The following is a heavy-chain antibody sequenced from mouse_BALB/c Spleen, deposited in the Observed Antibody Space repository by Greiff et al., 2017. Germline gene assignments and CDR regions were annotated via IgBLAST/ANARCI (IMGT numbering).Heavy chain of an antibody. D-gene: IGHD1-1*01. CDR2: IYPGDGDT. J-gene: IGHJ2*01. Sequence: QVQLKQSGPELVKPGASVKISCKASGYAFSSSWMNWVKQRPGQGLEWIGRIYPGDGDTNYNGKFKGKATLTADKSSSTAYMQLSSLTSVDSAVYFCANYYGRDWGQGTTLTVSS. V-gene: IGHV1-82*01. CDR1: GYAFSSSW. CDR3: ANYYGRD.